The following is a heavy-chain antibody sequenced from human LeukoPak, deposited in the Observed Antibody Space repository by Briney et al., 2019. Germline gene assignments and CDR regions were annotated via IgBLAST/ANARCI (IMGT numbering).Heavy chain of an antibody. D-gene: IGHD6-13*01. V-gene: IGHV3-33*01. CDR3: AGTRPFCSRMGVYYYDVMDV. CDR1: GFTFSSYG. J-gene: IGHJ6*04. Sequence: GGSLRLSCAASGFTFSSYGMHWVRQAPGKGLEGVPVIWYDGSNKYYADSVKGRFAISIDNSYNTLYLQMNSLIDEDTAVYYCAGTRPFCSRMGVYYYDVMDVWGKGKTVTVSS. CDR2: IWYDGSNK.